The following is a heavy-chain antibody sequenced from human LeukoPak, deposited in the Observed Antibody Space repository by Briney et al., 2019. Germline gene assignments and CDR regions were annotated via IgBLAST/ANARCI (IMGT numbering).Heavy chain of an antibody. V-gene: IGHV4-59*12. Sequence: SETLSLTCTVSGGSISSYYWSWIRQPPGKGLEWIGYIYYSGSTNYNPSLRSRVTISVDTSKNQFSLKLSSVTAADTAVYYCARDCSGGSCYPGYFDYWGQGTLVTVSS. CDR1: GGSISSYY. CDR3: ARDCSGGSCYPGYFDY. D-gene: IGHD2-15*01. CDR2: IYYSGST. J-gene: IGHJ4*02.